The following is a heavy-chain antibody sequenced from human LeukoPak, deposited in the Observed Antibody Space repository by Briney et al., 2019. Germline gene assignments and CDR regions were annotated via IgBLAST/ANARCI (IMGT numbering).Heavy chain of an antibody. D-gene: IGHD3-9*01. J-gene: IGHJ5*02. CDR1: GYTFTNFG. V-gene: IGHV1-18*01. CDR2: INTYNGNT. Sequence: ASVKVSCKASGYTFTNFGISWVRRAPGQEFEWMGWINTYNGNTKYAQKFQGRVTMTTDTSTNTAYMELRSLRSDDTAVYYCAVQGNIVTDFAEGWFDPWGQGTLVTVSS. CDR3: AVQGNIVTDFAEGWFDP.